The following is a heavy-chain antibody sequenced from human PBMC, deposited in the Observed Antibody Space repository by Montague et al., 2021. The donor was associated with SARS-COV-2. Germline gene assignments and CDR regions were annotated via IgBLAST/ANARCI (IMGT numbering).Heavy chain of an antibody. D-gene: IGHD6-13*01. CDR1: GDSMSNYN. V-gene: IGHV4-59*01. J-gene: IGHJ4*02. Sequence: SETLSLTCTVSGDSMSNYNWSRIRHPPGKELEWFVYINYSGSTHYNPSLQSRVTLSRDTSKNQFSLRLTSVTAAATAMYFCARAPIYRSSWYAYFDYWGQGTLVTVSS. CDR2: INYSGST. CDR3: ARAPIYRSSWYAYFDY.